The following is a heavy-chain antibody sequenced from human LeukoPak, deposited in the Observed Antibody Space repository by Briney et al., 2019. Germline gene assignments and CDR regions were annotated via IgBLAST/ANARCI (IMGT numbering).Heavy chain of an antibody. CDR2: ISAYNGNT. D-gene: IGHD2-2*01. CDR3: ARALGYCSSTSCRFFYGMDV. J-gene: IGHJ6*02. Sequence: ASVKLSCKASGYTCTSYGISWVRQSPGHQLEWMGGISAYNGNTNYAQKLQGTVTMTTDTSTRTAYMELRSLRSDDTAVYYCARALGYCSSTSCRFFYGMDVWGQGTTVTVSS. CDR1: GYTCTSYG. V-gene: IGHV1-18*01.